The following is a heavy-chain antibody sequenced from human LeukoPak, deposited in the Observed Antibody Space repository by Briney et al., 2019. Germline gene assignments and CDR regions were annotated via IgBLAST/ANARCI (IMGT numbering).Heavy chain of an antibody. J-gene: IGHJ4*02. Sequence: ASVKVSCKASGYTFTSYGIGWVRQAPGQGLEWMEWISAYNGNTDYAQSLQGRVTMTIDTSTSTVYMELRSLRSDDTAVYYCARDVGRSYDLDYWGQGTLVTVSS. V-gene: IGHV1-18*01. CDR2: ISAYNGNT. D-gene: IGHD3-16*01. CDR3: ARDVGRSYDLDY. CDR1: GYTFTSYG.